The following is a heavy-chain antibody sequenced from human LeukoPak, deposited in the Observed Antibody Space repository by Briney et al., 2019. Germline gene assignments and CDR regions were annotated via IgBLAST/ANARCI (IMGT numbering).Heavy chain of an antibody. CDR1: GGSFSGYY. Sequence: LSETLSLTCAVYGGSFSGYYWNWIRQPPGKGLEWIGEINHSGSTNYNPSLKSRVTISVDTSKNQFSLKLSSVTAADTAVYYCATSYSSSWLLDYWGQGTLVTVSS. V-gene: IGHV4-34*01. CDR2: INHSGST. J-gene: IGHJ4*02. CDR3: ATSYSSSWLLDY. D-gene: IGHD6-13*01.